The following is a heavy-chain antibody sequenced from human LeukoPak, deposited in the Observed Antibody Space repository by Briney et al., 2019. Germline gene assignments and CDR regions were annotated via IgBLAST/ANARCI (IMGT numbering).Heavy chain of an antibody. Sequence: GGSLRLSCAASGFTFSSYAMSWVRQAPGKGLEWVSAISGSGGSTYYADSVKGRFTISRDNSKNTLYLQMNSLRAEDTAVYYCAKSNGVRGVIDYFDYWGQGTLVTVSS. J-gene: IGHJ4*02. CDR3: AKSNGVRGVIDYFDY. CDR2: ISGSGGST. CDR1: GFTFSSYA. V-gene: IGHV3-23*01. D-gene: IGHD3-10*01.